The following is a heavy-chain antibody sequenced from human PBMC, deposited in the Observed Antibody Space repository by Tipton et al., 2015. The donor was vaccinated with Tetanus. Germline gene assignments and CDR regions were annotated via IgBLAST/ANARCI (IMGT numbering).Heavy chain of an antibody. D-gene: IGHD4-23*01. CDR1: GGSFSDYY. CDR2: IHPSGII. J-gene: IGHJ4*02. CDR3: AGLPVGGGYSAHHYFLH. V-gene: IGHV4-34*01. Sequence: TLSLTCALYGGSFSDYYWTWIRQPPGKGLEWIGEIHPSGIINYSPSLQSRVTMLVETSENQFSLRLTSVTAADTAVYYCAGLPVGGGYSAHHYFLHWGQGTLVTVSS.